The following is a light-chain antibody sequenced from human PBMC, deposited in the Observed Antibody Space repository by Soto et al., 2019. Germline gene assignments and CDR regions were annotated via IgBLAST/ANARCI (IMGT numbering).Light chain of an antibody. Sequence: QSVLTQPASVSGSPGQSITISCTGTSSDVGYYDYVSWYQHHPGKAPKLMIYEVSNRPSGVSNRFSGSKSGNTASLTISGHQAEDEADYYCSSYTGSSTYVFGTGTKVTVL. J-gene: IGLJ1*01. CDR1: SSDVGYYDY. V-gene: IGLV2-14*01. CDR2: EVS. CDR3: SSYTGSSTYV.